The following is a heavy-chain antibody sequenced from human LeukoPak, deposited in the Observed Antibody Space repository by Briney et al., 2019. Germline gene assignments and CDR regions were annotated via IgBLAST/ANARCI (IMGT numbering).Heavy chain of an antibody. D-gene: IGHD5-18*01. CDR1: GFTFDDYA. CDR2: ISWNSGSI. Sequence: GRSLRLSCAASGFTFDDYAMHWVRQAPGKGLEWVSGISWNSGSIGYADSVKGRFTISRDNAKNSLYLQMGSLRAEDTAVYYCARAPREQRYGYWGQGTLVTVSS. J-gene: IGHJ4*02. V-gene: IGHV3-9*01. CDR3: ARAPREQRYGY.